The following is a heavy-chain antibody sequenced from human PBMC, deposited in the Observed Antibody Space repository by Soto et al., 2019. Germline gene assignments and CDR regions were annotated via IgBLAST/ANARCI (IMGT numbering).Heavy chain of an antibody. CDR1: AGSISSYF. CDR3: ARYRHSADYVGASEK. D-gene: IGHD4-17*01. V-gene: IGHV4-4*07. Sequence: PSETLSLTCIVSAGSISSYFWSWIRQPAGKGLEWIGRIYASGDTDYNPSIESRVTMSVATSKNQFSLKLTSVTAADTAVYYCARYRHSADYVGASEKWGQGNLVNVSS. CDR2: IYASGDT. J-gene: IGHJ4*02.